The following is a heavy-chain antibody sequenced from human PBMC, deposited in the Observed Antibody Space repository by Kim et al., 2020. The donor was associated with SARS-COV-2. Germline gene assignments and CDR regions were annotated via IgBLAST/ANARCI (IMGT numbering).Heavy chain of an antibody. CDR3: ARDLNIAAAGTRPGTYYYYYYGMDV. J-gene: IGHJ6*02. CDR2: TYYRSKWYN. V-gene: IGHV6-1*01. CDR1: GDSVSSNSAA. D-gene: IGHD6-13*01. Sequence: SQTLSLTCAISGDSVSSNSAAWNWIRQSPSRGLEWLGRTYYRSKWYNDYAVSVKSRITINPDTSKNQFSLQLNSVTPEDTAVYYCARDLNIAAAGTRPGTYYYYYYGMDVWGQGTTVTVSS.